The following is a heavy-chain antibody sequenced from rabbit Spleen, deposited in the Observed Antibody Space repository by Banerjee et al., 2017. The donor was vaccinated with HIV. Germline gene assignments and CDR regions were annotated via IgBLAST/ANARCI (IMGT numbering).Heavy chain of an antibody. CDR2: IYAGSSGNT. D-gene: IGHD1-1*01. V-gene: IGHV1S40*01. J-gene: IGHJ6*01. CDR3: ARDTSTSFSTYGMDL. CDR1: GFDFSSDYD. Sequence: QSLEESGGDLVKPGASLTLTCTASGFDFSSDYDMCWVRQAPGKGLEWIVCIYAGSSGNTYSAIWAKGRFTISKTSSTTVTLQMTSLTAADTATYFCARDTSTSFSTYGMDLWGPGTLVTVS.